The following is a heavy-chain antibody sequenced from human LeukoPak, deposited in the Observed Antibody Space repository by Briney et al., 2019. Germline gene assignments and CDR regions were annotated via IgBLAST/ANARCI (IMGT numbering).Heavy chain of an antibody. Sequence: PSETLSLTCTVPGGSISSYYWSWIRQPPGKGLEWIGYIYYSGSTNYNPSLKSRVTISVDTSKNQFSLKLSSVTAADTAVYYCARHVRGWFDPWGQGTLVTVSS. D-gene: IGHD3-10*02. CDR1: GGSISSYY. J-gene: IGHJ5*02. CDR2: IYYSGST. CDR3: ARHVRGWFDP. V-gene: IGHV4-59*08.